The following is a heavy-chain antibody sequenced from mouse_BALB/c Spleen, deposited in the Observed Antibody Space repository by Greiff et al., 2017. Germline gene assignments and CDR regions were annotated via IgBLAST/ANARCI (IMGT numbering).Heavy chain of an antibody. V-gene: IGHV8-12*01. CDR1: GFSLSTSGMG. Sequence: QVTLKECGPGILQPSQTLSLTCSFSGFSLSTSGMGVSWIRQPSGKGLEWLAHIYWDDDKRYNPSLKSRLTISKDTSSNQVFLKITSVDTADTATYYCARREEDITTGWYFDVWGAGTTVTVSS. J-gene: IGHJ1*01. CDR3: ARREEDITTGWYFDV. CDR2: IYWDDDK. D-gene: IGHD1-1*01.